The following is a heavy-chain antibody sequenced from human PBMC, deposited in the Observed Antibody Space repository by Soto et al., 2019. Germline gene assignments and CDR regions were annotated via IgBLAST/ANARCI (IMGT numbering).Heavy chain of an antibody. Sequence: QVQLVQSGAEVKKPGASVKVSCKASGYTFTSYGISWVRQAPGQGLEWMGWISAYNGNTKYAQKLQGRVNMTTKTANRPAYMELRSLRSEATAVYSCARGSPPVDYWGQGTLVTVSS. V-gene: IGHV1-18*01. CDR2: ISAYNGNT. CDR3: ARGSPPVDY. CDR1: GYTFTSYG. J-gene: IGHJ4*02.